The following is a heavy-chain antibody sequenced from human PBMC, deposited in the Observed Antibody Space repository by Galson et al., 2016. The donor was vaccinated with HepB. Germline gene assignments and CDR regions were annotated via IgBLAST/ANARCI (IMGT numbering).Heavy chain of an antibody. CDR3: ARDRIPDRYYGLSV. J-gene: IGHJ6*02. D-gene: IGHD1-14*01. CDR1: GFTFSDYY. CDR2: IYSSDTAI. V-gene: IGHV3-11*01. Sequence: SLRLSCAASGFTFSDYYMSWIRQAPGKGLEWVSYIYSSDTAIYYADSVKGRFTVSRDNTKNLVYLQTNSLRAEDTAVYYCARDRIPDRYYGLSVWGHGTTVTVSS.